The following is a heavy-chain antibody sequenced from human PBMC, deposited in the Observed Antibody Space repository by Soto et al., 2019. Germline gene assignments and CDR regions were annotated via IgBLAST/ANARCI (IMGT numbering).Heavy chain of an antibody. V-gene: IGHV4-34*01. Sequence: QVQLQQWGAGLLKASETLSLTCAVYGGSFSGYFWTWIRQSPGKGLEWIGDIYDRGGTNYNPSLKSRVTVSVETSKNQFSLKVNSVTAADTAVYYCARREGYSTGFYFDHWGQGTLVTVSS. CDR2: IYDRGGT. CDR1: GGSFSGYF. D-gene: IGHD2-8*02. CDR3: ARREGYSTGFYFDH. J-gene: IGHJ4*02.